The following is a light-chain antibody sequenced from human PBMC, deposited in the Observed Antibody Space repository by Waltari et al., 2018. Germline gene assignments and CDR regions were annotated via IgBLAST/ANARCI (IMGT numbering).Light chain of an antibody. V-gene: IGLV2-14*03. J-gene: IGLJ2*01. CDR3: SSYISSDTLEL. CDR1: SSDVGGYNY. Sequence: HSALTQPASVSGSPGQSITISVTGTSSDVGGYNYVSWYQQHPGKAPKLMIFDVSYRPSGISNRFSGSKSCNTASLTISGRRAEDEADYYCSSYISSDTLELFGGGTSLTVL. CDR2: DVS.